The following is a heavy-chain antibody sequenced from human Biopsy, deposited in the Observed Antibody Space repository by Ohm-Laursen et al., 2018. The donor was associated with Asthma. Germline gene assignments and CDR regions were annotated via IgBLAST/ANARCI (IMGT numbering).Heavy chain of an antibody. J-gene: IGHJ1*01. CDR2: IKHDGTEK. CDR1: GFTFRSYA. Sequence: SLRLSCAASGFTFRSYAMHWVRQAPGKGLEWVANIKHDGTEKNHVDSLKGRFTISRDNAKKSLYLQMNSLRAEDTAVYYCARTFHFWSPYHAEHYQLWGQGTLVTVSS. CDR3: ARTFHFWSPYHAEHYQL. D-gene: IGHD3-3*02. V-gene: IGHV3-7*01.